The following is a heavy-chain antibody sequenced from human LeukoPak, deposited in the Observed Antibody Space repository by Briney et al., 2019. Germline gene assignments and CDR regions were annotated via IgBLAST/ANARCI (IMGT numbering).Heavy chain of an antibody. CDR1: GFTFSSYS. J-gene: IGHJ4*02. V-gene: IGHV3-21*01. D-gene: IGHD6-19*01. Sequence: PGGSLRLSCAASGFTFSSYSMNWVRQAPGKGLVWVSSISSSSSYIYYADSVKGRFTISRDNAKNSLYLQMNSLRAEDTAVYYCARDHLQWLPGEYYFDYWGQGTLVTVSS. CDR3: ARDHLQWLPGEYYFDY. CDR2: ISSSSSYI.